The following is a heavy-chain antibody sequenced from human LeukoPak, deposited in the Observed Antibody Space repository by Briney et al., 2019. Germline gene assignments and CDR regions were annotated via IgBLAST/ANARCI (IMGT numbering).Heavy chain of an antibody. V-gene: IGHV3-23*01. CDR1: GFTFSSDA. D-gene: IGHD2-15*01. Sequence: PGGSLRVSCAASGFTFSSDAMSWVRQAPGKGLEWVSVISGSGGSTEYADSVKGRFSISRDNSKNTLYLQMNSLRAADTAVYYCAKDRSVLAATSAFDIWGQGTMVTVSS. CDR2: ISGSGGST. J-gene: IGHJ3*02. CDR3: AKDRSVLAATSAFDI.